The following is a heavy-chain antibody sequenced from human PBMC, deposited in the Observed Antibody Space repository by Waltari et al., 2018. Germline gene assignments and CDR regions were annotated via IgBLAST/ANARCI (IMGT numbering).Heavy chain of an antibody. V-gene: IGHV3-30*18. Sequence: QVQLVESGGGVVQPGRSLRLSCAASGFTFSSYGMHWVRQDPGKGLEWVAVIWYDGSNKYYADSVKGRFTISRDNSKNTLYLQMNSLRAEDTAMYYCAKDGDYGGNSGGSDYWGQGTLVTVSS. CDR1: GFTFSSYG. CDR3: AKDGDYGGNSGGSDY. J-gene: IGHJ4*02. D-gene: IGHD4-17*01. CDR2: IWYDGSNK.